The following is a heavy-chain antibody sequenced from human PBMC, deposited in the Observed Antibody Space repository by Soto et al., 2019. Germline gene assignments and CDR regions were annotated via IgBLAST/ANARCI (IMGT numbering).Heavy chain of an antibody. D-gene: IGHD3-16*02. Sequence: ASVKVSCKASGYTFTIYAMHWVRQAPGQRLEWMGWINAGNGNTKYSQKFQGRVTITRDTSASTAYMELSSLRSEDTAVYYCARSWGSYRLLDYWGQGTLVTVSS. CDR2: INAGNGNT. CDR1: GYTFTIYA. V-gene: IGHV1-3*01. J-gene: IGHJ4*02. CDR3: ARSWGSYRLLDY.